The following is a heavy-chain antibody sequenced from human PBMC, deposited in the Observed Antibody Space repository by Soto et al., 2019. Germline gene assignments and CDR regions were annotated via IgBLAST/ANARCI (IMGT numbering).Heavy chain of an antibody. D-gene: IGHD3-3*01. CDR3: ARRGIFGVRQDGMDV. J-gene: IGHJ6*02. CDR2: IYPGDSDT. CDR1: GYSFTSYW. V-gene: IGHV5-51*01. Sequence: PGESLKISCKGSGYSFTSYWIGWVRQMPGKGLEWMGIIYPGDSDTRYSPSFQGQVTISADKSISTAYLQWSSLKASDTAMYYCARRGIFGVRQDGMDVWGQGTTVTVSS.